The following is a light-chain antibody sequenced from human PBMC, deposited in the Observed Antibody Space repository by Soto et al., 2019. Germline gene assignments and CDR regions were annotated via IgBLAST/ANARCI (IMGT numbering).Light chain of an antibody. CDR1: SSDVGDYNL. Sequence: QSALTQPASVSGSPGQSITISCTGTSSDVGDYNLVSWYQQYPGKAPQLIIYDVTKRPLGVSDRFSGSKSGFTASLTISGLQPADEADYYCCSYAGTSAFVIFGGGTKVTVL. CDR2: DVT. CDR3: CSYAGTSAFVI. J-gene: IGLJ2*01. V-gene: IGLV2-23*02.